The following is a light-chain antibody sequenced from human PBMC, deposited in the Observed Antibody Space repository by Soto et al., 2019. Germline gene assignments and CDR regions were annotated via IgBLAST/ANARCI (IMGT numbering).Light chain of an antibody. J-gene: IGKJ2*01. CDR1: QSVSSN. CDR3: QQYNSWPPYT. CDR2: GAS. Sequence: EVVMTQSPATVSVSPGEGATLSCRASQSVSSNLAWYQQKPGQAPRLLIYGASTRATGTPARFSGSGSGTEFTLTISSLQSEDFAAYYCQQYNSWPPYTFGQGTKVDIK. V-gene: IGKV3-15*01.